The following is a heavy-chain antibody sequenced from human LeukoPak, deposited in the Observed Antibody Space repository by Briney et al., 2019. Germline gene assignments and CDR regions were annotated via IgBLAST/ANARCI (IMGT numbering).Heavy chain of an antibody. CDR3: ASLIKRYFDALEGDY. Sequence: GASVKVSCKAAGGTCSSYAISWVRQAPGQGLEWVGRIIPILGIANYSQKSQGRVTITADKSTSTASMAVSSLRSEDTAVYYCASLIKRYFDALEGDYWGQGPLVTVSS. V-gene: IGHV1-69*04. D-gene: IGHD3-9*01. CDR1: GGTCSSYA. J-gene: IGHJ4*02. CDR2: IIPILGIA.